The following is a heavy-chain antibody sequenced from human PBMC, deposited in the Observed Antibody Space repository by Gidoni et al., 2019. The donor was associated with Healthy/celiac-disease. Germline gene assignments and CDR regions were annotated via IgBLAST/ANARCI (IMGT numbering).Heavy chain of an antibody. CDR2: ITYDGSNK. J-gene: IGHJ5*02. Sequence: QVQLVESGGGVVQPGWSLRLPCAASGFTFSSYGMPWVRQAPGKGHEWVAVITYDGSNKYYADSVKGRFTISRDNSKNTLYLQMNGLRAEDTAVYYCAKDLGGGWFDPWGQGTLVTVSS. CDR3: AKDLGGGWFDP. D-gene: IGHD3-16*01. V-gene: IGHV3-30*18. CDR1: GFTFSSYG.